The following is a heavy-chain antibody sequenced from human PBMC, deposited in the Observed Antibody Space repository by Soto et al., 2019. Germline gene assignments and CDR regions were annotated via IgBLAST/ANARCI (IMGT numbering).Heavy chain of an antibody. CDR1: GYTFTSYD. D-gene: IGHD3-16*02. V-gene: IGHV1-8*01. CDR2: MNPNSGNT. J-gene: IGHJ3*02. Sequence: QVQLVQSGAEVKKPGASVKVSCKASGYTFTSYDINWVRQATGQGLEWMGWMNPNSGNTGYAQKFQGRVTMTRNTSISTAYMELSSLRSEDTAVYYCASGTYYDYVWGSDRQGPFDIWGQGTMVTVSS. CDR3: ASGTYYDYVWGSDRQGPFDI.